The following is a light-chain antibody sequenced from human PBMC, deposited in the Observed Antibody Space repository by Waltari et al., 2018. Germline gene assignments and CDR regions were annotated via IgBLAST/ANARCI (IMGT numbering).Light chain of an antibody. V-gene: IGLV2-8*01. Sequence: QSALTQPPSASGSPGQSVTISCTGTSSDAGGYNYVYWYQQHPGNAPKLMIYEVSKRPSGVPDRFSGSKSGNTASLPVSGLQAEDEADYYCSSYAGSNNRVVFGGGTKLTVL. CDR1: SSDAGGYNY. J-gene: IGLJ2*01. CDR2: EVS. CDR3: SSYAGSNNRVV.